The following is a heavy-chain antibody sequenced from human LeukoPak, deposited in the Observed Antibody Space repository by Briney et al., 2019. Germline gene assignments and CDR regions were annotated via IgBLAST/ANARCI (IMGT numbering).Heavy chain of an antibody. D-gene: IGHD5-24*01. CDR2: ISSSSSYI. Sequence: GGSLRLSCAASGFTFSDYYMSWIRQAPGKGLEWVSYISSSSSYIYYADSVKGRFTISRDNAKNSLYLQMNSLRAEDTAVYYCASTGGGWLQYPYYYYYYMDVWGKGTTVTVSS. V-gene: IGHV3-11*06. CDR1: GFTFSDYY. CDR3: ASTGGGWLQYPYYYYYYMDV. J-gene: IGHJ6*03.